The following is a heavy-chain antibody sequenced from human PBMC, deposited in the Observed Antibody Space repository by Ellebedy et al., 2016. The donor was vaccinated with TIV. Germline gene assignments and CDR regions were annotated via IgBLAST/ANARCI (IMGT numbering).Heavy chain of an antibody. CDR1: GFSVKNYG. Sequence: GESLKISCEASGFSVKNYGLHWARQAPGKGLEWVASVSHDGSQRHYGDSVKGRFTISRDISTNTLFLQMNSLRSEDTALYYCVKEQSSGSYRTSDYWGQGTLVTVSS. CDR2: VSHDGSQR. CDR3: VKEQSSGSYRTSDY. V-gene: IGHV3-30*18. J-gene: IGHJ4*02. D-gene: IGHD6-25*01.